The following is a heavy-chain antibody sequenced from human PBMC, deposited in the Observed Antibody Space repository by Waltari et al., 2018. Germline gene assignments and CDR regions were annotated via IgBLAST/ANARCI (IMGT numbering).Heavy chain of an antibody. CDR2: ISSSGTTI. J-gene: IGHJ4*02. Sequence: EVHLVESGGDLVQPGESLRLSCATSGFSISENGRNWVRQAPGKGLEWVSYISSSGTTISYADSVRGRFTISRDTANNSLFLQMNNLRPDDTGVYYCARQFAYWGQGALVTVSS. CDR3: ARQFAY. V-gene: IGHV3-48*03. CDR1: GFSISENG.